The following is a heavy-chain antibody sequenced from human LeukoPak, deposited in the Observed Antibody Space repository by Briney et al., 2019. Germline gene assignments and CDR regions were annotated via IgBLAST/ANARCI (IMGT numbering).Heavy chain of an antibody. D-gene: IGHD5-18*01. Sequence: PSETLSLTCTVSGGSISSYYWCWIRQPPGRGLEWVGYIYYSGSTNYNPSLKSRVTISVDTSKNQFSLKLNSLTGEDTAVYYRANRASDTAMIDYYYYMDVWGKGTTVTVSS. J-gene: IGHJ6*03. CDR3: ANRASDTAMIDYYYYMDV. V-gene: IGHV4-59*12. CDR1: GGSISSYY. CDR2: IYYSGST.